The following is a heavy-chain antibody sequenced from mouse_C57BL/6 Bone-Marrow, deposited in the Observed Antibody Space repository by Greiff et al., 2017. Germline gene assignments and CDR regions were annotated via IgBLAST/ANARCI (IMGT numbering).Heavy chain of an antibody. CDR2: ISSGGDYI. J-gene: IGHJ1*03. CDR3: TWFYYDYDYWYFDV. Sequence: DVQLQESGEGLVKPGGSLKLSCAASGFTFSSYAMSWVRQTPEKRLEWVAYISSGGDYIYYADTVKGRFTISRDNARNTLYLQMSSLKSEDTAMYYCTWFYYDYDYWYFDVWGTGTTVTVSS. V-gene: IGHV5-9-1*02. CDR1: GFTFSSYA. D-gene: IGHD2-4*01.